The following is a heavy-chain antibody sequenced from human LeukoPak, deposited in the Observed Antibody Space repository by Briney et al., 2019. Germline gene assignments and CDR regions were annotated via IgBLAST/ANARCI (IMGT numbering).Heavy chain of an antibody. CDR2: IYPGDSDT. CDR1: GYNFTRNW. V-gene: IGHV5-51*01. D-gene: IGHD3-10*01. Sequence: GESLKISCKGSGYNFTRNWISWVRQMPGKGLEWMGIIYPGDSDTRYSPSFHGQVTISADKSISSAYLQWNSLKASDTAMYYCATGLNGSEIYYKFKPSFDRWGQGTLITVSS. CDR3: ATGLNGSEIYYKFKPSFDR. J-gene: IGHJ4*02.